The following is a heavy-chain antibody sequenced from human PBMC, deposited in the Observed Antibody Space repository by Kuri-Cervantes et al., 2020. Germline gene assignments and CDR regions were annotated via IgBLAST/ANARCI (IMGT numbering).Heavy chain of an antibody. D-gene: IGHD2-15*01. CDR3: ARGLRGSDC. Sequence: GSLRLSCTVSGGSISSSSYYWSWIRQPPGKGLEWIGYIYYSGSTNYNPSLKSRVTISVDTSKNQFSLKLSSVTAADTAVYYCARGLRGSDCWGQGTLVTVYS. V-gene: IGHV4-61*01. J-gene: IGHJ4*02. CDR1: GGSISSSSYY. CDR2: IYYSGST.